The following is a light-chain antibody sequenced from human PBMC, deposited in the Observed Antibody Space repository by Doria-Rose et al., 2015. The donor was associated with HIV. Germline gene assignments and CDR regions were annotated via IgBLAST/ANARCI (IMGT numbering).Light chain of an antibody. Sequence: DIVMTQSPGTLSLSPGERATLSCRASQSVSRSYLAWYQQKPGLAPRLLIYDASSRATGIPDRFSGSGSGTDFTLIISRLEPEDFGVYYCQQYSSSPTTFGQGTRLEIK. CDR2: DAS. CDR1: QSVSRSY. V-gene: IGKV3-20*01. CDR3: QQYSSSPTT. J-gene: IGKJ5*01.